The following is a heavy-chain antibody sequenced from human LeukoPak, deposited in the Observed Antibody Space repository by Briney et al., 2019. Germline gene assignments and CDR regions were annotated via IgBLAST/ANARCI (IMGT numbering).Heavy chain of an antibody. CDR3: ARGGFYYDTSCYVESFDY. Sequence: ASVKVSCKTSGYTFTTYGVSWVRQAPGQGLEWMGCISTHNGDTNYAQKVQDRVTMTTDTSTNTAYMELRSLRSDDTAVYYCARGGFYYDTSCYVESFDYWGQGTLVTVSS. J-gene: IGHJ4*02. CDR1: GYTFTTYG. D-gene: IGHD3-22*01. CDR2: ISTHNGDT. V-gene: IGHV1-18*01.